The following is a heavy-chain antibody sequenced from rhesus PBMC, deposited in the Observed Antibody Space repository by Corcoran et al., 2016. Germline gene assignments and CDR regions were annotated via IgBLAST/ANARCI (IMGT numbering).Heavy chain of an antibody. V-gene: IGHV4-143*01. CDR3: ASQDRGYSGYSRFDY. CDR2: IYGNSAPT. Sequence: QVQLQESGPGLVKPSETLSLTCTVSGGSISGFYSWSWFRQPPGKGLEWIGGIYGNSAPTHYNPSLKSRVTISKDTSKNQFSLKLTSVTAADTAVYFCASQDRGYSGYSRFDYWGQGVLVTVSS. D-gene: IGHD5-30*01. J-gene: IGHJ4*01. CDR1: GGSISGFYS.